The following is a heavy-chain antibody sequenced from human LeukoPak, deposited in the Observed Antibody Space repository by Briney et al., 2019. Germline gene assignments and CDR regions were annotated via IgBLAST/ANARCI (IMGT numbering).Heavy chain of an antibody. CDR2: IDSSGTI. Sequence: GGSLRLSCAASGFTFSDYYMNWIRQAPGKGLEWVSYIDSSGTIYYADSVKGRFTISRDNAKNSLYLQMSRLRAEDSAVYYCARLERWPNAFDIWGQGTMVTVPS. V-gene: IGHV3-11*01. J-gene: IGHJ3*02. CDR1: GFTFSDYY. CDR3: ARLERWPNAFDI. D-gene: IGHD5-24*01.